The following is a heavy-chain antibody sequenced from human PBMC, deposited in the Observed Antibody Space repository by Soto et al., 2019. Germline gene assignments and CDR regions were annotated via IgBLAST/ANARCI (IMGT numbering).Heavy chain of an antibody. CDR1: RGTFNTSP. V-gene: IGHV1-69*01. D-gene: IGHD3-3*01. Sequence: QVQLAQSGAEVKKPGSSVRVSCQTSRGTFNTSPISWMRQAPGQGLEWLGDILPVFGMVNYAQPFQDRLNFTSDESTTSVYMQVSRMTPEDTAVYFCATPHLRGRHYDFRSPPTASLYHYGLGVWGQGTTVIVSS. CDR3: ATPHLRGRHYDFRSPPTASLYHYGLGV. J-gene: IGHJ6*02. CDR2: ILPVFGMV.